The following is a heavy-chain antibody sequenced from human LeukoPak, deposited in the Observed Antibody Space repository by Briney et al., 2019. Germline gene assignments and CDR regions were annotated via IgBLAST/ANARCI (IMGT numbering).Heavy chain of an antibody. D-gene: IGHD1-7*01. Sequence: ASVKVSCKASGYTFTGYYMHWVRQAPGQGLEWMGWINPNGGGTNYAQKFQGRVTMTRDTSTSTVYMELSSLRSEDTAVYYCAVHGAGTTTFDIWGQGTMVTVSS. V-gene: IGHV1-2*02. J-gene: IGHJ3*02. CDR3: AVHGAGTTTFDI. CDR2: INPNGGGT. CDR1: GYTFTGYY.